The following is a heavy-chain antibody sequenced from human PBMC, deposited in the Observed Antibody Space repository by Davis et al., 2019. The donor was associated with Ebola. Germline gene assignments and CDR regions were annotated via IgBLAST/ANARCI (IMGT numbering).Heavy chain of an antibody. D-gene: IGHD4-17*01. CDR3: ARHDYGDSHFDY. J-gene: IGHJ4*02. CDR1: RFTFSSYA. CDR2: ISGSGGST. V-gene: IGHV3-23*01. Sequence: GESLKISCAASRFTFSSYAMSWVRQAPGKGLEWVSAISGSGGSTYYADSVKGRFTISRDNSKNTLYLQMNSLRAEDTAVYYCARHDYGDSHFDYWGQGTLVTVSS.